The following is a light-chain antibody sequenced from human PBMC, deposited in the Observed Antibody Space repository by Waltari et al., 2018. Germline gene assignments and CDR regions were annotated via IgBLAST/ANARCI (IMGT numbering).Light chain of an antibody. V-gene: IGKV3-11*01. CDR2: DAS. J-gene: IGKJ2*01. CDR3: QQRDNWPPVYT. Sequence: ETVLTQSPATLSLSLGERATLSCRASQSVTSWLAWYQQKPGQAPRLLIYDASNRASGIPARFIGSGSGTDFTLTISSLEPEDFAVYYCQQRDNWPPVYTFGQGTKLEIK. CDR1: QSVTSW.